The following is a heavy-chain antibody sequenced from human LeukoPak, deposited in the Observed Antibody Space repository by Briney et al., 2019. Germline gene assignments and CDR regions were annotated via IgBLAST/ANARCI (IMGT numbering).Heavy chain of an antibody. Sequence: GGSLRLSCAASGFTFSSHGMCWVRQAPGRGLEWVSSISIGGDTTYSDSVEGRFTISRDNSKNTLYLQLDSLRAEDTAIYYCAKEIRPNDCWGQGTLVTVSS. V-gene: IGHV3-23*01. D-gene: IGHD4-17*01. CDR3: AKEIRPNDC. CDR1: GFTFSSHG. CDR2: ISIGGDTT. J-gene: IGHJ4*02.